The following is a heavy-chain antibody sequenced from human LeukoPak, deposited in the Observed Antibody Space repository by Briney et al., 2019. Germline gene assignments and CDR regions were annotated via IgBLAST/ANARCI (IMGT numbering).Heavy chain of an antibody. V-gene: IGHV4-39*01. J-gene: IGHJ4*02. Sequence: SETLSLTCTVSGGSISSSSYYWGWIRQPPGKGLEWIGSIYYSGSTYYNPSLKSRVTISVDTSKNQFSLKLSSVTAADTAVYYCARQKRGRAYYGSGSYFWGQGTLVTVSS. CDR3: ARQKRGRAYYGSGSYF. CDR2: IYYSGST. CDR1: GGSISSSSYY. D-gene: IGHD3-10*01.